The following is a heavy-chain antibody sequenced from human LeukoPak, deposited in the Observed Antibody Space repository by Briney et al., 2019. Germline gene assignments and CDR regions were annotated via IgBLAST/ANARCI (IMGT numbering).Heavy chain of an antibody. J-gene: IGHJ4*02. Sequence: AASVKVSCKASGFTFTSSAMQWVRQARGQRLEWIGWIVVGSGNTNYAQKFQERVTITRDMSTSTAYMELSSLRSEDTAVYYCAALPAGDSWELPSGPVFDYWGQGTLVTVSS. D-gene: IGHD1-26*01. CDR1: GFTFTSSA. CDR2: IVVGSGNT. V-gene: IGHV1-58*02. CDR3: AALPAGDSWELPSGPVFDY.